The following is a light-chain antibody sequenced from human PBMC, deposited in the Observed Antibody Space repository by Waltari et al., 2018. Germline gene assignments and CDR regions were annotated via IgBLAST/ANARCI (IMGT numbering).Light chain of an antibody. Sequence: DVQMTQSPSSLSASVGDRVTITCRASQPITVYLTWYQHRFGEAPKLLISAASTLQSGVPSRFSGGGSGTVFTLTINSLQHEDFATYYCQQTYTNTPTFGQGTKVEVK. CDR3: QQTYTNTPT. V-gene: IGKV1-39*01. J-gene: IGKJ1*01. CDR1: QPITVY. CDR2: AAS.